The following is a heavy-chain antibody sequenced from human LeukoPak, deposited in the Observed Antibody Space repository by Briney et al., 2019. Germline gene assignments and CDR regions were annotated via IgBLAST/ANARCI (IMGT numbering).Heavy chain of an antibody. V-gene: IGHV4-59*12. CDR3: ARGFPGYCSSTSCYNPFDY. D-gene: IGHD2-2*02. CDR1: GGSMTNYY. Sequence: SETLSLTCTVSGGSMTNYYWTWIRQSPGKGLEWIGHTYYSGNTNYNPSLKSRVTISVDTSKNQLSLKLSSVTAADTAVYYCARGFPGYCSSTSCYNPFDYWGQGTLVTVSS. J-gene: IGHJ4*02. CDR2: TYYSGNT.